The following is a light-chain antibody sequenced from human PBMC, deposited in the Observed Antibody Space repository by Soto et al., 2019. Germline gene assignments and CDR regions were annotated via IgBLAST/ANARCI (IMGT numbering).Light chain of an antibody. CDR3: TSYSTSNFYV. CDR2: EVS. V-gene: IGLV2-14*01. CDR1: SSDVGGYNF. Sequence: QSALTQPASVSGSPGQSITIFCTGSSSDVGGYNFVSWYQQHAGKAAKLMIYEVSKRPSGVSNRFSGSKSGNTASLTISGLQAEDEADYYCTSYSTSNFYVFGAGTKVTVL. J-gene: IGLJ1*01.